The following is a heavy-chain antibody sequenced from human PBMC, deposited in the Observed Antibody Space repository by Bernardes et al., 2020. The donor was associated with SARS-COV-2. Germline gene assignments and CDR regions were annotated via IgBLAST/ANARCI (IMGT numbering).Heavy chain of an antibody. J-gene: IGHJ6*02. CDR1: GYTFTSYA. D-gene: IGHD2-15*01. Sequence: ASVKVSCKASGYTFTSYAMNWVRQAPGQGLEWMGWINTNTGNPTYAQGFTGRFVFSLDTSVSTAYLQISSLKAEDTAVYYCARFGDELGYCSGGSCHQDYYYGMDVWGQGTTVTVSS. CDR3: ARFGDELGYCSGGSCHQDYYYGMDV. CDR2: INTNTGNP. V-gene: IGHV7-4-1*02.